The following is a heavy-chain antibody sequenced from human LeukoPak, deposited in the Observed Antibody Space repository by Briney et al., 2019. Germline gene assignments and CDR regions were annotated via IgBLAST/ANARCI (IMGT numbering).Heavy chain of an antibody. Sequence: GASVKVSCKASGYTFTGYYMHWVRQAPGQGLEWMGWINPNSGGTNYAQKFQGRVTMTRDTSISTAYMELSRLRSDDTAVYYCARENFGYSSGPYIRNNWFDPWGQGTLVTVSS. CDR2: INPNSGGT. J-gene: IGHJ5*02. CDR1: GYTFTGYY. CDR3: ARENFGYSSGPYIRNNWFDP. D-gene: IGHD6-19*01. V-gene: IGHV1-2*02.